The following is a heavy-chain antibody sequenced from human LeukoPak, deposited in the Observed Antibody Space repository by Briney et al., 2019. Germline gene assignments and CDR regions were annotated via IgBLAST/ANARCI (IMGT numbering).Heavy chain of an antibody. Sequence: GGSLRLSCTASGFTISSYGMSWVRQAPGKGLEWVSAISSSADSTYYADSVKGRSTISKDISKNTLYLQMDSLRAEDTAIYYCAKDSPVCTYWGQGTLVTVSS. CDR2: ISSSADST. J-gene: IGHJ4*02. CDR3: AKDSPVCTY. D-gene: IGHD2-8*01. CDR1: GFTISSYG. V-gene: IGHV3-23*01.